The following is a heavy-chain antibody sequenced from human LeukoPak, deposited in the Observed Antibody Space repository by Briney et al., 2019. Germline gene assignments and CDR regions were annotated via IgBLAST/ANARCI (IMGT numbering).Heavy chain of an antibody. J-gene: IGHJ4*02. CDR3: ASGGGWVFFN. CDR2: INSDGSEK. D-gene: IGHD6-19*01. CDR1: GFTFSSYA. Sequence: GGSLRLSCAASGFTFSSYAMSWVRQAPGRGLEWVAHINSDGSEKNYVDSVKGRFTISRDNARNSQFLQMNSLRAEDTAVYYCASGGGWVFFNWGQGTLVTVSS. V-gene: IGHV3-7*01.